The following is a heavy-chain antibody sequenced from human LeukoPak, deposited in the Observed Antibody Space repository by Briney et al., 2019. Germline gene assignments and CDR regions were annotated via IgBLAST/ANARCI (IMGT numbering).Heavy chain of an antibody. Sequence: GASVKVSCKASGYTFTSYGISWVRQAPGQGLEWMGWISAYNGNTNYAKKLQGRVTMTTDKSTSTAYMELRSLRSDDTAVYYCARVVGDYPLYYYYYYGMDVWGQGTTVTVSS. CDR2: ISAYNGNT. CDR1: GYTFTSYG. CDR3: ARVVGDYPLYYYYYYGMDV. D-gene: IGHD4-17*01. V-gene: IGHV1-18*01. J-gene: IGHJ6*02.